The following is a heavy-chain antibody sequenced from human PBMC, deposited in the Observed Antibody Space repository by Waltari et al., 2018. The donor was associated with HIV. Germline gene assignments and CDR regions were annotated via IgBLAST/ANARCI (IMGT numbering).Heavy chain of an antibody. CDR3: ARASHYFEFSTFDGDYYFDL. Sequence: VHRVEAGGGPIKTGGSLRASCAASGFRVYNLWTAWVRQGPRKGLVWIARINSDGSTREYADAVKGRFVISRDNGRNTVYLQLNSLRVEDTAVYFCARASHYFEFSTFDGDYYFDLWGRGTRVAVSS. CDR2: INSDGSTR. CDR1: GFRVYNLW. D-gene: IGHD3-9*01. V-gene: IGHV3-74*01. J-gene: IGHJ4*02.